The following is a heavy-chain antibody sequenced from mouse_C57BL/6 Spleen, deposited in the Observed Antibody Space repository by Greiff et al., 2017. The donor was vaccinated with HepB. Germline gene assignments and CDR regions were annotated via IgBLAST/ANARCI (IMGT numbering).Heavy chain of an antibody. Sequence: EVQLVESGAGLVKPGGSLKLSCAASGFTFSSYAMSWVRQTPEKRLEWVAYISSGGDYIYYADTVKCRFTISRDNARNTLYLQMSSLKSEDTAMYYCTGDGYYAARNYAMDYWGQGTSVTVSS. D-gene: IGHD2-3*01. V-gene: IGHV5-9-1*02. CDR3: TGDGYYAARNYAMDY. CDR2: ISSGGDYI. J-gene: IGHJ4*01. CDR1: GFTFSSYA.